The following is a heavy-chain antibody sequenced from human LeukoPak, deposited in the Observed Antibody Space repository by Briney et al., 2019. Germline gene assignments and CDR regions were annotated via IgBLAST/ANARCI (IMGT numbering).Heavy chain of an antibody. Sequence: GRSLRLSCAGSGLTFSDFWMTWVRQTPGKGLEWVANIKEDGTEKNLVDSVKGRFTISRDNTKNLLFLEMNNLRGDDTAIYYCVRESRPGGAMGLYHNLDYWGQGTLVAVSS. D-gene: IGHD1-1*01. J-gene: IGHJ4*02. CDR1: GLTFSDFW. V-gene: IGHV3-7*01. CDR2: IKEDGTEK. CDR3: VRESRPGGAMGLYHNLDY.